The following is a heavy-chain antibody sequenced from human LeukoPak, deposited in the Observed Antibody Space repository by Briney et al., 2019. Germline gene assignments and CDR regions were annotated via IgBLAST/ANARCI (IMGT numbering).Heavy chain of an antibody. V-gene: IGHV1-2*02. J-gene: IGHJ6*02. CDR3: AASVATALEAWQWLKTYYYYYYGMDV. CDR1: GYTFTGYY. CDR2: VNPNSGGT. D-gene: IGHD6-19*01. Sequence: ASVKVSCKASGYTFTGYYMQWVRQAPGQGLEWMGWVNPNSGGTNYTQKFQGRVTMPRDTSISTAYMELSRLRSDDTAVYYCAASVATALEAWQWLKTYYYYYYGMDVWGQGTTVTVSS.